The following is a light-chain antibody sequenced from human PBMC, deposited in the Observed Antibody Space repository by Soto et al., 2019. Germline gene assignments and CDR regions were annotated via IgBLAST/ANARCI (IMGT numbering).Light chain of an antibody. CDR3: QQYGSSGT. V-gene: IGKV3-20*01. J-gene: IGKJ1*01. CDR2: GAS. CDR1: QSVSNNY. Sequence: EIVLTQSPGTLSLCPWGIATLSCRASQSVSNNYLAWYQQKPGQAPRLLIYGASNRATGIPDGFSGSGSGTDFTLTISRLETEDFAVYYCQQYGSSGTFGQGTKVDI.